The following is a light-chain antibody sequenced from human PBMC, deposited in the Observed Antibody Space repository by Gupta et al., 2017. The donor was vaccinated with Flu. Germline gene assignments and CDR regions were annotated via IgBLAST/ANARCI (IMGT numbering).Light chain of an antibody. Sequence: QSVLTQPPSASGTPGQRVTISCSGSSSHIGSNTVNWYQQVPGAAPRLLIYSNNQRPSGVPDRFSGSKSGTSASLAISGLQSGDEADYYCAAWDDSGDGPLFGGGTKLSVL. CDR1: SSHIGSNT. CDR2: SNN. CDR3: AAWDDSGDGPL. J-gene: IGLJ2*01. V-gene: IGLV1-44*01.